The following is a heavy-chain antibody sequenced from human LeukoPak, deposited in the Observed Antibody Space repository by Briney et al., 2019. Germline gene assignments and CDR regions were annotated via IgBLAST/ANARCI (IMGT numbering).Heavy chain of an antibody. J-gene: IGHJ4*02. CDR1: GFTFRTYS. V-gene: IGHV3-15*01. CDR3: TTERYSSSWYCGY. Sequence: GGSLRLSCAASGFTFRTYSVNWVRQAPGKGLEWVGRIKSKTDGGTTDYAAPVKGRFTISRDDSKNTLYLQMNSLKTEDTAVYYCTTERYSSSWYCGYWGQGTLVTVSS. CDR2: IKSKTDGGTT. D-gene: IGHD6-13*01.